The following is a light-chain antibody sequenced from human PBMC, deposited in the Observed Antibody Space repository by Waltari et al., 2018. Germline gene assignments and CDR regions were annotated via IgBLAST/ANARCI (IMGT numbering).Light chain of an antibody. CDR3: QQTYNIPPT. CDR1: QNIAKY. V-gene: IGKV1-39*01. J-gene: IGKJ4*01. Sequence: DSQMTQSPSSLSASVGDRSTISCRASQNIAKYLNWYQQKPGKAPKDLIYIASTLQSGVPSRFSGSGSGTDFTLTISNLQPEDFATYFCQQTYNIPPTFGGGTQVAI. CDR2: IAS.